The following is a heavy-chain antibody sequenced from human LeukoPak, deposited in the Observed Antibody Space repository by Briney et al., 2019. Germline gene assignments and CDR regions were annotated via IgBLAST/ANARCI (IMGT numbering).Heavy chain of an antibody. CDR1: GGTFSSYT. CDR2: IIPILGIA. D-gene: IGHD2-2*01. J-gene: IGHJ6*02. V-gene: IGHV1-69*02. Sequence: SVKVSCRASGGTFSSYTISWVRQAPGQGLEWMGRIIPILGIANYAQKFQGRVTITADKSTSTAYMELSSLRSEDTAVYYCARALYCSSTSCYYYYGMDVWGQGTTVTVSS. CDR3: ARALYCSSTSCYYYYGMDV.